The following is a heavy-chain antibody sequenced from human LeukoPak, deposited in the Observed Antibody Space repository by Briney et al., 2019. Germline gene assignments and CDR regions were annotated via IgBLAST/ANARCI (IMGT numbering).Heavy chain of an antibody. J-gene: IGHJ6*03. D-gene: IGHD2-2*01. CDR3: ARVIVVVPAAIHPGYYYMDV. CDR2: ISSSGSTI. V-gene: IGHV3-48*03. Sequence: PGGSLRLSCAASGFTFSSYEMNWVRQAPGKGLEWVSYISSSGSTIYYADSVKGRFTISRDNAKNSLYLQMNSLRAEDTAVYYCARVIVVVPAAIHPGYYYMDVWGKGTTVTVSS. CDR1: GFTFSSYE.